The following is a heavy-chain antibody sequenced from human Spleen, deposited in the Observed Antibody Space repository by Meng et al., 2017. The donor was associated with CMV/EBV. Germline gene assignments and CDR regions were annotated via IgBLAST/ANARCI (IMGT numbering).Heavy chain of an antibody. CDR3: AKNRGGYYYGSAGNIDY. CDR1: GFTFDDYA. D-gene: IGHD3-10*01. J-gene: IGHJ4*02. V-gene: IGHV3-9*01. Sequence: GGSLRLSCAASGFTFDDYAMHWVRQAPGKGLEWVSGISWNSGNIGYADSVKGRFAISRDNAKNFLYLQMSSLRTEDTAFYYCAKNRGGYYYGSAGNIDYWGQGTLVTVSS. CDR2: ISWNSGNI.